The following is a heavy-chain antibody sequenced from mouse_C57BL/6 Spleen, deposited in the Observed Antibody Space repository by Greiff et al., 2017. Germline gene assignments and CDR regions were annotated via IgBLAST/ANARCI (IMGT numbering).Heavy chain of an antibody. CDR3: ARGDYDWYFDV. Sequence: VQLQQPGAELVKPGASVKLSCKASGYTFTSYWMQWVKQRPGQGLEWIGEIDPSDSYTNYNQKFKGKATLTVDTSSSTAYMQLSSLTSEDSAVYYCARGDYDWYFDVWGTGTTVTVSS. J-gene: IGHJ1*03. CDR2: IDPSDSYT. V-gene: IGHV1-50*01. D-gene: IGHD2-4*01. CDR1: GYTFTSYW.